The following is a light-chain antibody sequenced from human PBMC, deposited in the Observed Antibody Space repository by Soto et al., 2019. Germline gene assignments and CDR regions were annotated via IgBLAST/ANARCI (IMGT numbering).Light chain of an antibody. CDR1: SSDVGGYNY. J-gene: IGLJ1*01. CDR2: DVS. CDR3: SSYTSSSTPFL. Sequence: QSVLTQPASVSGSPGQSITISCTGTSSDVGGYNYVSWYRQHPGKAPKLIIYDVSNRPSGVSVRFSGSKSGNTASLTISGLQAEDEADYYCSSYTSSSTPFLFGTGPKLTVL. V-gene: IGLV2-14*01.